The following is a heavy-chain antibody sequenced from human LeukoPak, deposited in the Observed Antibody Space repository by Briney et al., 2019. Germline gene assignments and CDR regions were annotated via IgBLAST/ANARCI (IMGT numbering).Heavy chain of an antibody. CDR3: ARGEQYYLDY. CDR1: GYSISSGYY. Sequence: PSETLSLTCTVSGYSISSGYYWGWIRQPAGKGLEWIGRIYTSVTTNYNPSLKSRVTISVDTSKNQFSLKLSSVTAADTAVYYCARGEQYYLDYWGQGTLVTVSS. V-gene: IGHV4-61*02. D-gene: IGHD3-16*01. J-gene: IGHJ4*02. CDR2: IYTSVTT.